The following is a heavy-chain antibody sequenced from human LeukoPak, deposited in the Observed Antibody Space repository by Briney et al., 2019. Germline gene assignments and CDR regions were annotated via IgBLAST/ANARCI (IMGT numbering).Heavy chain of an antibody. V-gene: IGHV4-4*02. CDR1: GGSISSSNW. D-gene: IGHD3-10*01. CDR2: NYHSGST. CDR3: AGGRQGTLIWFGELVY. J-gene: IGHJ4*02. Sequence: TSGTLSLTCAVSGGSISSSNWRSWVRQPPGKGLEWIEENYHSGSTNNNPSLKTRVPISGDKSKDQFSLKLSSVTAADTAVYYCAGGRQGTLIWFGELVYWGQGTLVTVSS.